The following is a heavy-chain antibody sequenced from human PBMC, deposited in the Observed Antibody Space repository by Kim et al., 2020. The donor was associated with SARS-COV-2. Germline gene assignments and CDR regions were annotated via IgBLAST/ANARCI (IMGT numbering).Heavy chain of an antibody. J-gene: IGHJ5*02. V-gene: IGHV3-74*01. CDR1: TFTFITDW. CDR2: IKSDGSDGDYT. D-gene: IGHD3-10*01. Sequence: GGSLRLSCAASTFTFITDWMHWFRQAPGKGLVWVSRIKSDGSDGDYTTYVDSVKGRFTISRDNAKKMLYLQMNSLRSEDTGVYYCARDRGLGSFDPWGQGTLVTVSS. CDR3: ARDRGLGSFDP.